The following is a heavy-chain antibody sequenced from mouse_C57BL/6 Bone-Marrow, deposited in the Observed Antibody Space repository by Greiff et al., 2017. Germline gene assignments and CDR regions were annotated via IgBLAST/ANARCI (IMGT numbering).Heavy chain of an antibody. D-gene: IGHD1-1*01. CDR2: ISSGGAYI. CDR1: GFTFSSYA. V-gene: IGHV5-9-1*02. Sequence: EVKLVESGAGLVKPGGSLKLSCAASGFTFSSYAMSWVRQTPEKRLEWVAYISSGGAYIYYADPVKGRFTISRDNARNTLYLQMSSLKSEDTAMYYCTRDGYYGSSYYLDYWGQGTTLTVSS. J-gene: IGHJ2*01. CDR3: TRDGYYGSSYYLDY.